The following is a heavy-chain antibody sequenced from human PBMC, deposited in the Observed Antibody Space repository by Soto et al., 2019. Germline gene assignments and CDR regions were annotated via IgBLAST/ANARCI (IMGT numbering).Heavy chain of an antibody. D-gene: IGHD6-19*01. Sequence: GGSLRLSCAASGFTFSSYSMNWVRQAPGKGLEWVSSISSSSSYIYYAASVKGRFTISRDNAKNSLYLQMNSLRAEDTAVYYCAREIAVAKGKQAPVGYWGQGTLVTVSS. V-gene: IGHV3-21*01. J-gene: IGHJ4*02. CDR1: GFTFSSYS. CDR3: AREIAVAKGKQAPVGY. CDR2: ISSSSSYI.